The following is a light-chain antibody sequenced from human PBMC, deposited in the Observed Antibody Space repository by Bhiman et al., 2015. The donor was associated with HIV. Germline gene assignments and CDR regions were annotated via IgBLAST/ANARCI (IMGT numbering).Light chain of an antibody. J-gene: IGLJ2*01. CDR2: DVS. Sequence: QSALTQPASVSGSPGQSITISCTGTSSDVGGYNYVSWFQQHPGKAPKLMIYDVSKRPSGVPDRFSGSKSGNTASLTFSGLLAEDAADYYCCSYAGSYAVVFGGGTKLTVL. CDR1: SSDVGGYNY. V-gene: IGLV2-11*01. CDR3: CSYAGSYAVV.